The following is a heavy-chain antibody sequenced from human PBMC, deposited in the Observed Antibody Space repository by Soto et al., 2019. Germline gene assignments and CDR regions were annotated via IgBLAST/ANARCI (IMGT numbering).Heavy chain of an antibody. V-gene: IGHV1-3*01. CDR2: LHAGNGNT. CDR3: ARQPVGGLAGDY. D-gene: IGHD1-26*01. CDR1: GNSFNTYT. Sequence: QVPVVQSGAEVKKPGDSVRVSCKTSGNSFNTYTIHWVRQAPGQGLEWMGWLHAGNGNTKYSQNFQGRVAFTRDTSATTAYMELFSLRSEDTAVYYCARQPVGGLAGDYWGQGTMVTVSS. J-gene: IGHJ4*02.